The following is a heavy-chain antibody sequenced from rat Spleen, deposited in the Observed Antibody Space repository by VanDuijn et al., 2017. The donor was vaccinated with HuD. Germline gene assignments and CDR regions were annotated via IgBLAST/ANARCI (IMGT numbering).Heavy chain of an antibody. CDR2: INKDSRRI. CDR1: GFNFNDHW. D-gene: IGHD1-6*01. CDR3: AREYTTDYYYFRLVMDA. Sequence: EVQLVESGGGLVQPGRSLKLSCAASGFNFNDHWMGWVRQAPGKGLEWIGEINKDSRRINYSPFLKDKFTISRDSAQNTLYLQMSKLGSEDTAIYYCAREYTTDYYYFRLVMDAWGQGASVTVSS. V-gene: IGHV4-2*01. J-gene: IGHJ4*01.